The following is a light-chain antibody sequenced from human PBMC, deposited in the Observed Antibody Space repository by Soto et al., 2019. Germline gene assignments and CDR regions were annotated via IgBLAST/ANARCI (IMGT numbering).Light chain of an antibody. CDR3: YSATDNFRV. CDR1: LLTKTY. CDR2: KDS. V-gene: IGLV3-27*01. J-gene: IGLJ3*02. Sequence: SYELSQPSSVSASPGQTARITCSGDLLTKTYARWFQQKPGQAPVLVIYKDSERPSGIPERFSGSSSGDTVTLTISGTQVEDEADYYCYSATDNFRVFGGGTQLTVL.